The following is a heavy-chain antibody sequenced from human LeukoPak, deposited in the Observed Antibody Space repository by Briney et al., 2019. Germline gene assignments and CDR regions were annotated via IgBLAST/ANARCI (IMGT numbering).Heavy chain of an antibody. J-gene: IGHJ4*02. D-gene: IGHD1-26*01. V-gene: IGHV3-43*01. CDR3: AKPGGAIVGATIYFDY. CDR1: GFTFDDYT. CDR2: ISWDGGST. Sequence: GGSLRLSCAASGFTFDDYTMHWVRQAPGKGLEWVSLISWDGGSTYYADSVKGRFTISRDNSKNSLYLQMNSLRTEDTALYYCAKPGGAIVGATIYFDYWGQGTLVTVSS.